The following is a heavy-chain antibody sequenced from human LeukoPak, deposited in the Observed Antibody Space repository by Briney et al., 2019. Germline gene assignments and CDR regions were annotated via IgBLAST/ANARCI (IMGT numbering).Heavy chain of an antibody. CDR2: ISYDGSNK. Sequence: GGSLRLSCAASGFTFDDYAMHWVRQAPGKGLEWVAVISYDGSNKYYADSVKGRFTISRDNSKNTLYLQMNSLRAEDTAVYYCATGLRYSSGWYPFDYWGQGTLVTVSS. J-gene: IGHJ4*02. CDR1: GFTFDDYA. V-gene: IGHV3-30-3*01. CDR3: ATGLRYSSGWYPFDY. D-gene: IGHD6-19*01.